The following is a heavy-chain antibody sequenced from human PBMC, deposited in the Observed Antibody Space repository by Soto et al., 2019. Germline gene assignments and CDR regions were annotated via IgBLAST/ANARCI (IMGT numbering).Heavy chain of an antibody. J-gene: IGHJ4*02. Sequence: GPSVKVSCKASGYTFTSYYMHWVRQAPGQGLEWMGIINPSGGSTSYAQKFQGRVTMTRDTSTSTVYMELSSLRSEDTAVYYCARDEATYYDFWSGYQALDYWGQGTLVTVSS. CDR1: GYTFTSYY. CDR2: INPSGGST. D-gene: IGHD3-3*01. CDR3: ARDEATYYDFWSGYQALDY. V-gene: IGHV1-46*03.